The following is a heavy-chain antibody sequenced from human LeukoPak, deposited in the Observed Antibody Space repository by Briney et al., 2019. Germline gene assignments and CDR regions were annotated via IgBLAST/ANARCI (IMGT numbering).Heavy chain of an antibody. CDR3: ARDRRYFDTGGLGGPDY. CDR1: GFPFSTYT. J-gene: IGHJ4*02. Sequence: GGSLRLSCAASGFPFSTYTMNWVRQAPGKGLEWVSSISSSSSYIYYADSMKGRFTISRDNAKNSLFLQMNNLRAEDTAVYYCARDRRYFDTGGLGGPDYWGQGTLITVSS. D-gene: IGHD2-8*02. CDR2: ISSSSSYI. V-gene: IGHV3-21*01.